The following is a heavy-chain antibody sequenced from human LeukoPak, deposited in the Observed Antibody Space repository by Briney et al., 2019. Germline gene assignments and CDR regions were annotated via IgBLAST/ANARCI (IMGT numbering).Heavy chain of an antibody. Sequence: PGGSMRLSCAAYEFTFSTYSMHWVRQAPGKGLEWVAVISHDGNNIYYPDSVKGRFTISRDNSKNTLYLQMNSLRPEDTAVYYCARDIAVGSGCYDYWGQGTLVTVSS. D-gene: IGHD6-19*01. CDR2: ISHDGNNI. CDR1: EFTFSTYS. V-gene: IGHV3-30*04. J-gene: IGHJ4*02. CDR3: ARDIAVGSGCYDY.